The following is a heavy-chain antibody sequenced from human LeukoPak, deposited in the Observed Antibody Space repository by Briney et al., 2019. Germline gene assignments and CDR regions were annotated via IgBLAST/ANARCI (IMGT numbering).Heavy chain of an antibody. CDR3: ARSGGYFDY. CDR1: DLTFSNYE. Sequence: PGGSLRLSCTSSDLTFSNYEMNWVRQAPGKGLEWVSSISSSSSYIYYADSVKGRFTISRDNAKNSLYLQMNSLRAEDTAVYYCARSGGYFDYWGQGTLVTVSS. CDR2: ISSSSSYI. D-gene: IGHD2-15*01. J-gene: IGHJ4*02. V-gene: IGHV3-21*01.